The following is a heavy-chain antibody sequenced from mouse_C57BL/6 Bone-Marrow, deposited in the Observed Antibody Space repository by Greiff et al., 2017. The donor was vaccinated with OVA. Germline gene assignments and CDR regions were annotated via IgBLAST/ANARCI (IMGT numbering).Heavy chain of an antibody. CDR1: GYTFTSYW. D-gene: IGHD2-5*01. CDR3: TRRSNYDDYYAMDY. Sequence: VQLQQPGAELVRPGSSVKLSCKASGYTFTSYWLDWVKQRPGQGLEWIGNIYPSDSETHYNQKFKDKATLTVDKSSSTAYMQLSSLTSEDSAVDYCTRRSNYDDYYAMDYWGQGTSVTVSS. J-gene: IGHJ4*01. V-gene: IGHV1-61*01. CDR2: IYPSDSET.